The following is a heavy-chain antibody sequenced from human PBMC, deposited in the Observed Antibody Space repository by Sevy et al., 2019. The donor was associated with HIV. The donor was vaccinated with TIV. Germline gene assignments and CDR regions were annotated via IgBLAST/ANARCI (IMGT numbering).Heavy chain of an antibody. D-gene: IGHD3-22*01. V-gene: IGHV4-59*12. CDR3: ARLHDSSGYYGYYYYGMDV. CDR2: IYYSGST. CDR1: GGSISSYY. J-gene: IGHJ6*02. Sequence: SETLSLTCTVSGGSISSYYWSWIRQPPGKGLEWIGYIYYSGSTNYNPSLKSRVTISVDTSKNQFSLKLSSVTAADTAVYYCARLHDSSGYYGYYYYGMDVWGQGTTFTVSS.